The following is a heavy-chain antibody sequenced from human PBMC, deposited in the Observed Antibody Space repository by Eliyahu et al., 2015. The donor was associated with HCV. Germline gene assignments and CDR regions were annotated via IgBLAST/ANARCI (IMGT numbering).Heavy chain of an antibody. CDR1: GGSIXTYY. V-gene: IGHV4-59*01. CDR2: IHYXGST. J-gene: IGHJ5*02. Sequence: QVQLQESGPGLVKPSETLSLTCTVSGGSIXTYYWSWIRQPPGKGLXWIGYIHYXGSTHYNPTLKSRVAISVDTSKNQFSLKLTSVTAADTAVYYCASGGGGIAVAGTGGWFDPWGLGTLVTVSS. D-gene: IGHD6-19*01. CDR3: ASGGGGIAVAGTGGWFDP.